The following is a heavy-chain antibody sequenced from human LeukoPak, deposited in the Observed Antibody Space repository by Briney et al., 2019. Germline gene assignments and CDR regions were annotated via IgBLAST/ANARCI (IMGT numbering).Heavy chain of an antibody. CDR2: IYRSGST. CDR3: ARDWGDRFGMDV. J-gene: IGHJ6*02. Sequence: PSETLSLTCNVSGYSISSGYYWGWIRQPPGKGLEWIGSIYRSGSTYYNPSLKSRVTILVDTSKNQFSLKLSSVTAADTAVYYCARDWGDRFGMDVWGQGTTVTVSS. D-gene: IGHD2-21*01. V-gene: IGHV4-38-2*02. CDR1: GYSISSGYY.